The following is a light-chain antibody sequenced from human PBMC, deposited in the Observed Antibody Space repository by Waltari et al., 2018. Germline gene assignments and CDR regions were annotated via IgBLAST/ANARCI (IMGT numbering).Light chain of an antibody. CDR2: VAS. Sequence: DIQMTQSPSSLSASVGDRVAITCRASQSISTYLNWYQQKPGTAPKLLIYVASSLQSGVPSRFSGIGSGTDFTLTISSLQPEDFATYYCQQSYSTPLTFGGGTKVEIK. J-gene: IGKJ4*01. CDR1: QSISTY. V-gene: IGKV1-39*01. CDR3: QQSYSTPLT.